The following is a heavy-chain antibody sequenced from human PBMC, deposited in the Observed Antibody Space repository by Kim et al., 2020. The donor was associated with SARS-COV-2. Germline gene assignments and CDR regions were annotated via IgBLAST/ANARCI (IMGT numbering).Heavy chain of an antibody. V-gene: IGHV3-73*01. Sequence: AYAASVKGRFTISRDDSKNTAYLQMNSLKTEDTAVYYCTRGIAADWYFDLWGRGTLVTVSS. CDR3: TRGIAADWYFDL. D-gene: IGHD6-13*01. J-gene: IGHJ2*01.